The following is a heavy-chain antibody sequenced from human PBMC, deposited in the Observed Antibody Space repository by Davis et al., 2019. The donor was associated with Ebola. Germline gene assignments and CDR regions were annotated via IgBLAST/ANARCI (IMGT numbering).Heavy chain of an antibody. CDR2: INHSGST. CDR1: GFTFSNAW. D-gene: IGHD5-12*01. Sequence: ESLKISCAASGFTFSNAWMNWVRQAPGKGLEWIGEINHSGSTNYNPSLKSRVTISVDTSKNQFSLKLSSVTAADTAVYYCARAKLNIVATILVGATFDYWGQGTTVTVSS. CDR3: ARAKLNIVATILVGATFDY. V-gene: IGHV4-34*01. J-gene: IGHJ4*03.